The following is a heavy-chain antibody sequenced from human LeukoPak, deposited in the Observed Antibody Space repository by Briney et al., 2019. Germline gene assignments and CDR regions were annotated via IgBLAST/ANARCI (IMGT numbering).Heavy chain of an antibody. CDR1: GFTFSSYE. Sequence: PGGSLRLSCAASGFTFSSYEMNWVRQAPGKGLEFISYISSSGSIIYYADSVKGRFTISRDNSKNTLYLQMNSLRAEDTAVYYCARAGRYYGSGSYYTGYYFDYWGQGTLVTVSS. CDR3: ARAGRYYGSGSYYTGYYFDY. V-gene: IGHV3-48*03. J-gene: IGHJ4*02. D-gene: IGHD3-10*01. CDR2: ISSSGSII.